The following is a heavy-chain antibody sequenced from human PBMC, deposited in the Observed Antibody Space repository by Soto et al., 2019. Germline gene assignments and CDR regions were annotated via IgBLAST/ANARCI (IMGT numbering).Heavy chain of an antibody. CDR3: ARDDAFGNENAFDL. CDR1: GFSFRTFG. V-gene: IGHV3-33*01. CDR2: ISPK. D-gene: IGHD1-1*01. Sequence: QVQLVESGGGLVQPGTSLRLSCAVSGFSFRTFGFRWVRQPPGKGLQWVAVISPKGHSDSVEGRFTISRDNSKDTLYLEMNDLRAEDRAIYYCARDDAFGNENAFDLWGQGTMVTVS. J-gene: IGHJ3*01.